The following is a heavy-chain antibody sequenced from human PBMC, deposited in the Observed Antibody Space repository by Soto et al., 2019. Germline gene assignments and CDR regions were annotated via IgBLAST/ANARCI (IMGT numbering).Heavy chain of an antibody. J-gene: IGHJ4*02. CDR3: ARMRQQLYFDY. CDR2: ISAYNGNT. D-gene: IGHD6-13*01. CDR1: GYTFTSYG. V-gene: IGHV1-18*01. Sequence: GASVKVSFKASGYTFTSYGISWVLQAPGQGLEWMGWISAYNGNTNYAQKLQGTVTMTTDTSTSTAYMELRSLRSDDTAVYYCARMRQQLYFDYWGQGTLVTVSS.